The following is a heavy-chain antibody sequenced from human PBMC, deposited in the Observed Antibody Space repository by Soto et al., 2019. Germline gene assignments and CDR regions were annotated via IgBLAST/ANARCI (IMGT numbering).Heavy chain of an antibody. J-gene: IGHJ5*02. CDR2: IYYSGST. CDR3: ARHPSYYYGSGSYSNWFGP. V-gene: IGHV4-59*08. Sequence: QVQLQESGPGLVKPSETLSLTCTVSGGSISSYYWSWIRQPPGKGLEWIGYIYYSGSTNYNPSLKSRVTISVDTSKNQFSLKLSSVTAADTAVYYCARHPSYYYGSGSYSNWFGPWGQGTLVTVSS. D-gene: IGHD3-10*01. CDR1: GGSISSYY.